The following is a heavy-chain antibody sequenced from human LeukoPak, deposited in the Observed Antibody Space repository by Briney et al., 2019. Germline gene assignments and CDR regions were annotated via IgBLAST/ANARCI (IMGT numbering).Heavy chain of an antibody. Sequence: GGSLRLSCSASGFPFSSYAMHWVRQAPGKGLEYVSAISDSGGSTYYADSVKGRFSISRDNSKNTLYLQMSSLRAEDTAVYFCVRGYSFGPYGMDVWGQGTTVTVSS. V-gene: IGHV3-64D*09. CDR3: VRGYSFGPYGMDV. D-gene: IGHD2-15*01. CDR2: ISDSGGST. CDR1: GFPFSSYA. J-gene: IGHJ6*02.